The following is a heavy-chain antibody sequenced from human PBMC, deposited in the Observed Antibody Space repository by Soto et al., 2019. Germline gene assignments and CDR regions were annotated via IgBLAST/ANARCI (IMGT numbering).Heavy chain of an antibody. CDR1: GGTFSSYA. J-gene: IGHJ4*02. CDR3: ARGYYDSSGYHPPFFDY. CDR2: IIPIFGTA. Sequence: SVKVSCKASGGTFSSYAISWVRQAPGQGLEWMGGIIPIFGTANYAQKFQGRVTITADESTSTAYMELSSLRSEDTAVYYCARGYYDSSGYHPPFFDYWGQGTLVTVSS. D-gene: IGHD3-22*01. V-gene: IGHV1-69*13.